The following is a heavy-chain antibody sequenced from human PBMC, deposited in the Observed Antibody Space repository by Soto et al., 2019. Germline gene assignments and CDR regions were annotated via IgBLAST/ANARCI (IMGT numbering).Heavy chain of an antibody. J-gene: IGHJ5*02. CDR1: GFTFSSYG. Sequence: GGSLRLSCAASGFTFSSYGMHWVRQAPGKGLEWVAVISYDGSNKYYADSVKGRFTISRDNSKNTLYLQMNSLRAEDTAVYYCAKDPIVVVPAAMAPNWFDPWGQGTLVTVSS. D-gene: IGHD2-2*01. CDR2: ISYDGSNK. CDR3: AKDPIVVVPAAMAPNWFDP. V-gene: IGHV3-30*18.